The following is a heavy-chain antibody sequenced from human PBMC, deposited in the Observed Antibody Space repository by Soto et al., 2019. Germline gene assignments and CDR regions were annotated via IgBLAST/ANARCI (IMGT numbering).Heavy chain of an antibody. D-gene: IGHD2-2*01. CDR2: ISGSGGST. CDR1: GFTFSSYA. J-gene: IGHJ5*02. Sequence: GGSLRLSCAASGFTFSSYAMSWVRQAPGKGLEWVSAISGSGGSTYYADSVKGRFTISRDNSKNTLYLQMNSLRAEDTAVYYCAKGPIVVVPAAPRWFDPWGQGTLVTVSS. CDR3: AKGPIVVVPAAPRWFDP. V-gene: IGHV3-23*01.